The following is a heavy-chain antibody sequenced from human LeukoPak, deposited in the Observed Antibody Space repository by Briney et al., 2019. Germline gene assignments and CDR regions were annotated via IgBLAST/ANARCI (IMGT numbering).Heavy chain of an antibody. CDR1: GFTFSSYA. J-gene: IGHJ4*02. Sequence: PGGSLRLSRAASGFTFSSYAMSWVRQAPGKGLEWVSAISGSGGSTYYADSVRGRFTISRDNSKNTLYLQMNSLRAEDTAVYYCAKNYYDSSGYYYFDYWGQGTLVTVSS. CDR2: ISGSGGST. V-gene: IGHV3-23*01. D-gene: IGHD3-22*01. CDR3: AKNYYDSSGYYYFDY.